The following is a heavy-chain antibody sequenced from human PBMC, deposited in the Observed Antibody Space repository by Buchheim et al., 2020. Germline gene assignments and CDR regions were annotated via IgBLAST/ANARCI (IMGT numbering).Heavy chain of an antibody. D-gene: IGHD1-26*01. J-gene: IGHJ6*03. CDR1: GYTFTSYD. CDR3: ARGRRVGATYPGTRDYYYYMDV. Sequence: QVQLVQSGAEVKKPGASVKVSCKASGYTFTSYDINWVRQATGQGLEWMGWMNPNSGNTGYAQKFQVRVTMTRNTSISTAYMELSSLRSEDTAVYYCARGRRVGATYPGTRDYYYYMDVWGKGTT. V-gene: IGHV1-8*01. CDR2: MNPNSGNT.